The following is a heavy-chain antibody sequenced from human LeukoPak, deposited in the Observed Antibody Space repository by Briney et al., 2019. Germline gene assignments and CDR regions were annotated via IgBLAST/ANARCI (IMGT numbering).Heavy chain of an antibody. CDR3: ARGPYSYDSSGAFDI. Sequence: SQTLSLTCTVSGDSISSGDYYWSWIRQPAGKGLEWIGRISSSGSTSYNPSLKSRVTISVDTSKNQFSLKLSSVTAADTAVYFCARGPYSYDSSGAFDIWGQGTMVTVSS. CDR2: ISSSGST. V-gene: IGHV4-61*02. J-gene: IGHJ3*02. CDR1: GDSISSGDYY. D-gene: IGHD3-22*01.